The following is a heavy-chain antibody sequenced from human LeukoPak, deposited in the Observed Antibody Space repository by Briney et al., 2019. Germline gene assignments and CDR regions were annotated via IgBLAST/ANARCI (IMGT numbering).Heavy chain of an antibody. CDR1: GFTVSINY. Sequence: PGGSLRLSCAASGFTVSINYMAWVRQAPGKGLVWVSRTNSDGSVRNYADSVEGRFIISRDNAKNTLYLQMNSLGAEDTAVYFCARDPSVNNAIGYNWFDHWGQGALVTVSS. D-gene: IGHD2/OR15-2a*01. J-gene: IGHJ5*02. CDR2: TNSDGSVR. CDR3: ARDPSVNNAIGYNWFDH. V-gene: IGHV3-74*01.